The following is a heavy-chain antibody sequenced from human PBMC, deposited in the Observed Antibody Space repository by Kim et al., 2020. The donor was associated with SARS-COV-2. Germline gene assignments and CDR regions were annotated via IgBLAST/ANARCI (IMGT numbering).Heavy chain of an antibody. D-gene: IGHD2-15*01. Sequence: KGRFTISRDNAKNSLYLQMNSLRAEDTALYYCAKDSSWGGGSSKSGYFDYWGQGTLVTVSS. J-gene: IGHJ4*02. V-gene: IGHV3-9*01. CDR3: AKDSSWGGGSSKSGYFDY.